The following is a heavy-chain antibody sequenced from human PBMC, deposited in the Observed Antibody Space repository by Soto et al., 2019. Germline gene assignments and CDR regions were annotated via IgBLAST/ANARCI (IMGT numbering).Heavy chain of an antibody. Sequence: EVQLVESGGGLVQPGGSLRLTCAASGFTFDYYWMHWVRQAPGKGLVWVSRIHSDGSATTYADSVKGRFTISRDNTKNTAYLQMNSLGVEDTAVYFCARGGVGNFDLWGRGTLVTVSS. CDR1: GFTFDYYW. D-gene: IGHD1-26*01. CDR2: IHSDGSAT. J-gene: IGHJ4*02. CDR3: ARGGVGNFDL. V-gene: IGHV3-74*03.